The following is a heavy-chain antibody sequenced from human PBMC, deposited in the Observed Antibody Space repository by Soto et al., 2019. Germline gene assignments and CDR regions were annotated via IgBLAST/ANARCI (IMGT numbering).Heavy chain of an antibody. D-gene: IGHD4-17*01. J-gene: IGHJ6*02. CDR3: ARVGDGNTSVTVYYYYYYDMEV. Sequence: ASVKVSCKASGYTFTSYAMHWVRQAPGQRLEWMGWINGGNGNTKYSQKFQGRVTITRDTSASTAYMELSSLRSEDTAVYYCARVGDGNTSVTVYYYYYYDMEVWGQGTTVTVSS. CDR2: INGGNGNT. CDR1: GYTFTSYA. V-gene: IGHV1-3*01.